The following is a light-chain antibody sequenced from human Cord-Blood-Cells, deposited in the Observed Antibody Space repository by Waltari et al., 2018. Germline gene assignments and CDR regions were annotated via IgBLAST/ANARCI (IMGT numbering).Light chain of an antibody. CDR1: SSDVGGYNY. CDR3: SSYTSSSTYVV. V-gene: IGLV2-14*01. Sequence: QSALTQPASVSGSPGQSITLSCTGTSSDVGGYNYFPWYQQHPGKAPKLMIYDVSNRPSGVSNRFSGSKSGNTASLTISGLQAEDEADYYCSSYTSSSTYVVFGGGTKLTVL. J-gene: IGLJ2*01. CDR2: DVS.